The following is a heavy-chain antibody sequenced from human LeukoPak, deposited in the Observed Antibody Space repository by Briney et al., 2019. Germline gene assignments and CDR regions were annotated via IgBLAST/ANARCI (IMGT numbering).Heavy chain of an antibody. Sequence: SETLSLTRSVSSGSVVSANWWSWVRQPPGKTLEWIGHIYHSGTTSYNPSLKSRVTISVDRSNNQFSLTLTSVTAADTAVYYCARLVQMERQRGDSWGQGTLVVVSS. D-gene: IGHD1-1*01. CDR2: IYHSGTT. CDR3: ARLVQMERQRGDS. CDR1: SGSVVSANW. J-gene: IGHJ5*02. V-gene: IGHV4-4*02.